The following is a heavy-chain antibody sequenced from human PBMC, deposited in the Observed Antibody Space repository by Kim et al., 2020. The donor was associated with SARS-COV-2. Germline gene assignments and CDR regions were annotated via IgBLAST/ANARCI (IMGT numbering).Heavy chain of an antibody. Sequence: ASVKVSCKVSGYTLTELSMHWVRQAPGKGLEWMGGFDPEDGETIYAQKFQGRVTMTEDTSTDTAYMELSSLRSEDTAVYYCATGPAVAGTLVHYYYYYGMDVWGPGTTGTVSS. CDR3: ATGPAVAGTLVHYYYYYGMDV. J-gene: IGHJ6*02. V-gene: IGHV1-24*01. CDR2: FDPEDGET. D-gene: IGHD6-19*01. CDR1: GYTLTELS.